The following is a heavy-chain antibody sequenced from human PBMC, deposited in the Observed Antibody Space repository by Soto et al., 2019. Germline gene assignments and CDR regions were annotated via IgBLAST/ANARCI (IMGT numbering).Heavy chain of an antibody. CDR1: GGSIGSYY. V-gene: IGHV4-59*01. D-gene: IGHD1-1*01. CDR3: ARGTSWFDP. Sequence: SETLSLTCTVSGGSIGSYYWSWIRQPPGKGLEWIGYIYYSGSTNYNPSLKSRVTISVDTSKNQFSLKLSSVTAADTAVYYCARGTSWFDPWGQGTLVTVS. CDR2: IYYSGST. J-gene: IGHJ5*02.